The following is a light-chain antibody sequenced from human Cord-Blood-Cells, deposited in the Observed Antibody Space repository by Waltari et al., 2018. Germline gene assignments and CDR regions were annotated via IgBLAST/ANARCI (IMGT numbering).Light chain of an antibody. CDR3: QQYNNWPIT. CDR1: QSISSN. J-gene: IGKJ5*01. CDR2: GAS. Sequence: ELVLPHSPPTLSVSPADRATLSCRASQSISSNLDWYQQKPGQAPMLLIYGASNRDTGIPARFSGSGSGTDFTLTISSLQSEDFAVYYCQQYNNWPITFGQGTRLEIK. V-gene: IGKV3-15*01.